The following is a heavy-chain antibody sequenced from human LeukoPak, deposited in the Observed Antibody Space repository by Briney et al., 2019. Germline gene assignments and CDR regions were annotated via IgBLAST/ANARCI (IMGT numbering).Heavy chain of an antibody. CDR2: FDPEDGET. CDR1: GYTLTEMS. J-gene: IGHJ6*02. D-gene: IGHD2-2*01. Sequence: ASVKVSCKVSGYTLTEMSIHWVRQDPGGALEWMGGFDPEDGETVYAPKFQGRVTMTEDTYADTAYMELSSLRSEDTAVYYCTTCLNGAGQPVAIYYYGMDVWGQGTTVTVSS. CDR3: TTCLNGAGQPVAIYYYGMDV. V-gene: IGHV1-24*01.